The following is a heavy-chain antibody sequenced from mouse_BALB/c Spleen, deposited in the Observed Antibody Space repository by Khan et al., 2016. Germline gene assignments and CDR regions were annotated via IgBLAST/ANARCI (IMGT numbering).Heavy chain of an antibody. Sequence: EVKLLESGGDLVQPGGSLKLSCAASVFDFSRYWMSWVRQAPGKGLEWIGEINPDSSTINYTPSLKDKFIISRDNAKNTLYLQMSKVRSEDTALYYCARLGYYGTMDYWGQGTSVTVSS. J-gene: IGHJ4*01. CDR1: VFDFSRYW. CDR2: INPDSSTI. CDR3: ARLGYYGTMDY. D-gene: IGHD1-1*01. V-gene: IGHV4-1*02.